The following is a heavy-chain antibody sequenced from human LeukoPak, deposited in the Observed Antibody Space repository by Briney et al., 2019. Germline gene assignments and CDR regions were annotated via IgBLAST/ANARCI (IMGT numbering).Heavy chain of an antibody. CDR1: GFTFSNYW. Sequence: PGGSLRLSCAASGFTFSNYWMSWVRQAPGKGLEWVANIKQDGSEKYYVDSVKGRFTISRDNSKNTLYLQMNSLRAEDTAVYYCAKWGGSGYYFRYFDYWGQGTLVTVSS. D-gene: IGHD3-22*01. CDR3: AKWGGSGYYFRYFDY. V-gene: IGHV3-7*03. CDR2: IKQDGSEK. J-gene: IGHJ4*02.